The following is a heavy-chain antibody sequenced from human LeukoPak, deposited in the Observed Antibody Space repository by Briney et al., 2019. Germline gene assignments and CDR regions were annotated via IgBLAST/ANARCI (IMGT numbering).Heavy chain of an antibody. V-gene: IGHV3-23*01. Sequence: GGSLRLSCAASGFTFSSYAMSWVRQAPGKGLEWVSGISGSGGSTYYADSVKGRFTISRDNSKSTLYLQMNSLRAEDTAVYYCAKSYSSSWFYFDYWGQGTLVTVSS. CDR2: ISGSGGST. CDR1: GFTFSSYA. D-gene: IGHD6-13*01. J-gene: IGHJ4*02. CDR3: AKSYSSSWFYFDY.